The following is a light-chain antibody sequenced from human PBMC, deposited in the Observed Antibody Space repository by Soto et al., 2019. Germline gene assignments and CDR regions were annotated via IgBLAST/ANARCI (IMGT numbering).Light chain of an antibody. J-gene: IGKJ5*01. CDR3: QQRQYWPPIT. Sequence: IVLTQSPGTLSLSPGERATLSCRASQTISSSSLAWYQQKGGQAPRLLIYGASSRATGIPDRFSGSGSGTDFTLTISSLEPEDCAIYYCQQRQYWPPITFGQGTRLEIK. CDR1: QTISSSS. V-gene: IGKV3D-20*02. CDR2: GAS.